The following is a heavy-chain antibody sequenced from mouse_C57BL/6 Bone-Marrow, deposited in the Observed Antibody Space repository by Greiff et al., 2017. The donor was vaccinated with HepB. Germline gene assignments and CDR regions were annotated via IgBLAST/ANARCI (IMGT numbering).Heavy chain of an antibody. CDR2: IRLKSDNYAT. Sequence: EVKVVESGGGLVQPGGSMKLSCVASGFTFSNYWMNWVRQSPEKGLEWVAQIRLKSDNYATHYAESVKGRFTISRDDSKSSVYLQMNNLRAEDTGIYYCAIYDGYPAWFAYWGQGTLVTVSA. V-gene: IGHV6-3*01. D-gene: IGHD2-3*01. J-gene: IGHJ3*01. CDR1: GFTFSNYW. CDR3: AIYDGYPAWFAY.